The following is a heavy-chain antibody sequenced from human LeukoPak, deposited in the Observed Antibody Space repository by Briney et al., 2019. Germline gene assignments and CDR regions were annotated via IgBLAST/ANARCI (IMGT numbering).Heavy chain of an antibody. CDR1: GFTFSSYA. J-gene: IGHJ6*03. V-gene: IGHV3-64*01. CDR2: ISSNGGST. D-gene: IGHD4-11*01. Sequence: GGSLRLSCAASGFTFSSYAMHWVRQAPGKGLEYVSAISSNGGSTYYANSVKGRFTISRDNSKNTLYLQMGGLRAEDMAVYYCARAAYGGTVTTLTLTFYYYYYMDVWGKGTTVTVSS. CDR3: ARAAYGGTVTTLTLTFYYYYYMDV.